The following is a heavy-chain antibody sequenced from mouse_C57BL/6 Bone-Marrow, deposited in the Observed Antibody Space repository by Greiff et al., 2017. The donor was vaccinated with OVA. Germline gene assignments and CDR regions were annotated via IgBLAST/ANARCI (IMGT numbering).Heavy chain of an antibody. CDR3: ALDRTFV. V-gene: IGHV5-4*03. J-gene: IGHJ1*03. CDR2: ISDGGSYT. CDR1: GFTFSSYA. Sequence: EVKLMESGGGLVKPGGSLKLSCAASGFTFSSYAMSWVRQTPEKRLEWVATISDGGSYTYYPDNVKGRFTISRDNAKNNRYLQMSHLKSEDTAMYYCALDRTFVWGTGTTVTVSS.